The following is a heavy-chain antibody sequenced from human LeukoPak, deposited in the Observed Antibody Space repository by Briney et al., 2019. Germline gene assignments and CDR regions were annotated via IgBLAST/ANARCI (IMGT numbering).Heavy chain of an antibody. CDR3: ARDSSRFTHYGTDV. V-gene: IGHV4-59*01. CDR1: GGSISSYY. D-gene: IGHD6-13*01. J-gene: IGHJ6*02. Sequence: SETLSLTCTVSGGSISSYYWSWIRQPPGKGLEWIGYIYYSGSTNYNPSLKSRVTISVDTSKNQFSLKLSSVTAADTAVYYCARDSSRFTHYGTDVWGQGTTVTVSS. CDR2: IYYSGST.